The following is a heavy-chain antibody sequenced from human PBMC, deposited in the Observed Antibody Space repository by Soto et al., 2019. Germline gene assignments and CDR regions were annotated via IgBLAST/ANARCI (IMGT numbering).Heavy chain of an antibody. J-gene: IGHJ6*02. Sequence: GGSLRLSCAASGFTFSSYWMSWVRQAPGKGLEWVANIKQDGSEKYYVDSVKGRFTISRDNAKNSLYLQMNSLRAEDTAVYYCARGMSSGWPYYYYYGMDVWGQGTTVTVSS. CDR2: IKQDGSEK. CDR1: GFTFSSYW. CDR3: ARGMSSGWPYYYYYGMDV. V-gene: IGHV3-7*04. D-gene: IGHD6-19*01.